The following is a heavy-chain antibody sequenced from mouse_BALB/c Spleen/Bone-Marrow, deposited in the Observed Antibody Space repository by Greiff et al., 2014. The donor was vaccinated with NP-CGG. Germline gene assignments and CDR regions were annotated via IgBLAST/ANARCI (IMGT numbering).Heavy chain of an antibody. V-gene: IGHV1S56*01. J-gene: IGHJ2*01. CDR2: IYPGNVNT. Sequence: QVQLQQSGPELVKPGASVRISCKASGYTFTSYYIHWVKQRPGQGLEWIGWIYPGNVNTKYNETFKGKATLTADKATSTAYMKISSLTSEDSAVYFCAREGHGNYGFDYWGQGTTLTVSS. CDR1: GYTFTSYY. D-gene: IGHD2-1*01. CDR3: AREGHGNYGFDY.